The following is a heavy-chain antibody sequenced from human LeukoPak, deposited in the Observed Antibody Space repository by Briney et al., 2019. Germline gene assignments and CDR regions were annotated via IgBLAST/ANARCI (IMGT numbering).Heavy chain of an antibody. CDR1: GGSISSGGYY. V-gene: IGHV4-31*03. J-gene: IGHJ4*02. CDR2: IYYSGST. Sequence: PSQTLSLTCTVSGGSISSGGYYWSWIRQHPGKGLEWIGYIYYSGSTYYNPSLKSRVTISVDTSKNQFSLKLSSVTAADTAVYYCARVGSLWLGELAEVDYWGQGTLVTVSS. D-gene: IGHD3-10*01. CDR3: ARVGSLWLGELAEVDY.